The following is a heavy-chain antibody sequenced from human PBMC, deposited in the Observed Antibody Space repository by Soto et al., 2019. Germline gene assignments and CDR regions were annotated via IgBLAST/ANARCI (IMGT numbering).Heavy chain of an antibody. V-gene: IGHV3-53*01. CDR2: IYASGST. CDR1: GFPVTPNY. D-gene: IGHD3-10*02. CDR3: ARGGPYSCSGNTGRYFYGLDV. Sequence: EVQLVESGGGLIQPGGSLRLSCSISGFPVTPNYVSWVRQAPGKGLEWVSVIYASGSTYYADSVKGRFIVSRDNSKTVVFLQLNSLRADDTALYYCARGGPYSCSGNTGRYFYGLDVWGQGTTVTVSS. J-gene: IGHJ6*02.